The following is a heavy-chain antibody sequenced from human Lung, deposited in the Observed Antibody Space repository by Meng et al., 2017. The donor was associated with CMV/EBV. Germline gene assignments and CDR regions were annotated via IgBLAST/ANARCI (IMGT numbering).Heavy chain of an antibody. V-gene: IGHV1-2*06. CDR1: GDSFTCYY. Sequence: QVQLEESGHGVQKPWASVNVSCKASGDSFTCYYMHWLRHAPGQGLEWVGRISPSSSGTYNAQQMQGSVTMIENSSNSLYFNVLSMLRADNAAIYCWINANLGSTDYWGQGTLVTVSS. CDR2: ISPSSSGT. J-gene: IGHJ4*02. CDR3: INANLGSTDY. D-gene: IGHD7-27*01.